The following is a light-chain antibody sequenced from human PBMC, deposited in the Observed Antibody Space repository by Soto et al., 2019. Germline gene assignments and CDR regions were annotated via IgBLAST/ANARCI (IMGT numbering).Light chain of an antibody. V-gene: IGLV2-14*01. Sequence: QSALTQPASVSGSPGQSITISCTGSSSDIGGYDYVSWYQQHPGKAPKLIIYDVTNRPSGVSNRFSGSKSGNTASLTISGLQAEDESDYYCSSYTTISTLVIFGGGTKLTVL. J-gene: IGLJ2*01. CDR1: SSDIGGYDY. CDR2: DVT. CDR3: SSYTTISTLVI.